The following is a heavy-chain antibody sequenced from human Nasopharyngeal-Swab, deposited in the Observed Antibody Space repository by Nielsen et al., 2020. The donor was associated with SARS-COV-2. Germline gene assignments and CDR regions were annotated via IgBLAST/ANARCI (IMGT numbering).Heavy chain of an antibody. CDR3: ARDTYCSGGSCYGYGMVV. CDR2: VKEDGSEK. J-gene: IGHJ6*02. V-gene: IGHV3-7*01. Sequence: WIRQPPGKGLEWVANVKEDGSEKSYVDSVKGRFTISRDNAKNSLYLQMNSLRADDTAVYYCARDTYCSGGSCYGYGMVVWGQGTTVTVSS. D-gene: IGHD2-15*01.